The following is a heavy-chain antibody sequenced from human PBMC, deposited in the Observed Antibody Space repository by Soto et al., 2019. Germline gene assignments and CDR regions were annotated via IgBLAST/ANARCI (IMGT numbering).Heavy chain of an antibody. CDR1: GGTFSSYA. D-gene: IGHD2-2*01. CDR2: IIPIFGTA. CDR3: ARDCSSTSCYGYYYYGMDV. J-gene: IGHJ6*02. Sequence: QVQLVQSGAEVKKPGSSVKVSCTASGGTFSSYAISWVRQAPGQGLEWMGGIIPIFGTANYAQKFQGRVTITADESTSTAYMELSSLRSEDTAVYYCARDCSSTSCYGYYYYGMDVWGQGTTVTVSS. V-gene: IGHV1-69*01.